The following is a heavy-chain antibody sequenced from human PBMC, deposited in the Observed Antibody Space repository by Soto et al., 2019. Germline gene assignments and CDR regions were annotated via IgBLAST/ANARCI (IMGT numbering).Heavy chain of an antibody. CDR2: SRNKANGYTT. CDR3: ARGRAYYGMDV. J-gene: IGHJ6*02. Sequence: GGSLRLSCAASGFTSSDHYMDWVRQAPGKGPEWVGRSRNKANGYTTEYAASVNGRFTISRDDSKNSLYMQMDSLKIEDAAVYYCARGRAYYGMDVWGQGTTVTVSS. CDR1: GFTSSDHY. V-gene: IGHV3-72*01.